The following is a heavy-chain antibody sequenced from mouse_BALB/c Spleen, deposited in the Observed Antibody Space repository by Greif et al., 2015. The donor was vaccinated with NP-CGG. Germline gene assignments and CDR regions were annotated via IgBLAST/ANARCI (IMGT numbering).Heavy chain of an antibody. Sequence: EVQGVESGAELVKPGASVKLSCTASGFNIKDTYMHWVKQRPEQGLEWIGRIDPANGNTKYDPKFQGKATITADTSSNTAYLQLSSLTSEDTAVYYCALQFAYWGQGTLVTVSA. CDR2: IDPANGNT. V-gene: IGHV14-3*02. CDR1: GFNIKDTY. CDR3: ALQFAY. J-gene: IGHJ3*01.